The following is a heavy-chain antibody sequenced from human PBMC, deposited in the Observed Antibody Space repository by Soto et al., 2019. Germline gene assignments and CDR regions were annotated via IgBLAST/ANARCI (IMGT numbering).Heavy chain of an antibody. V-gene: IGHV4-30-2*01. CDR3: ARELLFYDRDGLSWDDAFDI. D-gene: IGHD3-22*01. CDR2: IYQSGST. CDR1: GGSLSSSAYS. J-gene: IGHJ3*02. Sequence: PSETLSLTCAVSGGSLSSSAYSWSWIRQPPGKGLEWIGFIYQSGSTYYNPSLKSRVTMSLDRPKNQFSLKLSSVTAADTAVYYCARELLFYDRDGLSWDDAFDIWGQGKMVTVSS.